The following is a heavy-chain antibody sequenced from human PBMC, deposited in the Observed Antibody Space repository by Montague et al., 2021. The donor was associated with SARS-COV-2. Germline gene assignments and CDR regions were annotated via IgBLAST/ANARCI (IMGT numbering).Heavy chain of an antibody. D-gene: IGHD3-10*01. Sequence: SETLSLTCSVSGDAITNHYWSWIRQPAGKGLEWIGRMHFTGKTNFSPFFSSRLTMSADTSKDQFSLKLTSVTAADTAIYFCARDRFDFGAGRQGTIDFWGQGTLVTVSS. V-gene: IGHV4-4*07. J-gene: IGHJ4*02. CDR1: GDAITNHY. CDR3: ARDRFDFGAGRQGTIDF. CDR2: MHFTGKT.